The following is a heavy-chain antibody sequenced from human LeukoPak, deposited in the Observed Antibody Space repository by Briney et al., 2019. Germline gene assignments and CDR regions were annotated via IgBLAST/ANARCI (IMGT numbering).Heavy chain of an antibody. CDR2: IHYSGST. J-gene: IGHJ4*02. V-gene: IGHV4-59*01. CDR3: ARGYWFYFDY. Sequence: SETLSLTCTVSGGSISSYYWSWIRQPPGKGLEWIGYIHYSGSTNYNPSLKSRLTISVETSKNQFSLKLRSVTAADTAVYYCARGYWFYFDYWGQGTLVTVSS. CDR1: GGSISSYY. D-gene: IGHD2-8*02.